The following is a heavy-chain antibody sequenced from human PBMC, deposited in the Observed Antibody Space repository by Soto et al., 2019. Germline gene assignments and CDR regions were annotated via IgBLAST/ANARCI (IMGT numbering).Heavy chain of an antibody. Sequence: QVQLVQSGAEVKKPGASVKVSCKASGYTFTSYAMHWVLQAPGQRLEWMGWINAGNGNTKYSQKFQGRVTITRDTSASTADMELSSLRSEDTPVYYCARPDYDYVWGSYPVLTYWGQGTLVTVSS. J-gene: IGHJ4*02. CDR3: ARPDYDYVWGSYPVLTY. D-gene: IGHD3-16*02. CDR2: INAGNGNT. V-gene: IGHV1-3*01. CDR1: GYTFTSYA.